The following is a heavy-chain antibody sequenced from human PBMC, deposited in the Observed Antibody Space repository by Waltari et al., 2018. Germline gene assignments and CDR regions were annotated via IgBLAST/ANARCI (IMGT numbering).Heavy chain of an antibody. V-gene: IGHV3-48*03. CDR2: IGNSGTM. Sequence: EVQLVESGGGLVHRGGSLRRSWAACGVTLANYELNWVRQAPGKGLEWVTFIGNSGTMYYADSVKGRFTISRDQAKKSLYLQMDSLRAEDTAIYYCARDAPREGKFDLWGQGTLVTVSS. J-gene: IGHJ4*02. CDR3: ARDAPREGKFDL. CDR1: GVTLANYE.